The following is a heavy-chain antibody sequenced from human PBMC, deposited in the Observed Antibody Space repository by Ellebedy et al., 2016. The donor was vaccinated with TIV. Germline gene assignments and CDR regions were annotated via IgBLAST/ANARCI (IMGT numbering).Heavy chain of an antibody. V-gene: IGHV4-39*07. CDR1: GGSISSGGYY. CDR2: INHSGST. J-gene: IGHJ6*03. D-gene: IGHD3-10*01. Sequence: SETLSLXCTVSGGSISSGGYYWSWIRQPPGKGLEWIGEINHSGSTNYNPSLKSRVTISVDTSKNQFSLKLSSVTAADTAVYYCARKYYYGSGSYWGSYYYYYYMDVWGKGTTVTVSS. CDR3: ARKYYYGSGSYWGSYYYYYYMDV.